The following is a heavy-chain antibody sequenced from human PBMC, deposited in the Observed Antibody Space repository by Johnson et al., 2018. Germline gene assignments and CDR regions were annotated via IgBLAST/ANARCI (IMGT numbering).Heavy chain of an antibody. D-gene: IGHD3-10*01. CDR1: GFTFSNYW. CDR3: ARDPYFGGAFDI. V-gene: IGHV3-7*01. CDR2: IKPDGSEK. Sequence: VRLVEAGGGLVQHGGSLRLCCTASGFTFSNYWMRWVRQAPGKGLAWVAYIKPDGSEKSYVASVHGRFTIFRDKAKNSLYLQMDSQGAEDTAVYYCARDPYFGGAFDIWGQGTMVTVSS. J-gene: IGHJ3*02.